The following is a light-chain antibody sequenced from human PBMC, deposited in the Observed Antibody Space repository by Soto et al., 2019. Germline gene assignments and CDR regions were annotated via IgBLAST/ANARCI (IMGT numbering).Light chain of an antibody. Sequence: EIVLKQSPGSLSLSPEEGATLSCRASQSVSNNYLAWYQQKPGQAPRLLIYGASDRATGIPDRFSGSGSGTDFTLTISRLEPEDFAVYYCQQYGSSGTFGQGTKVDIK. J-gene: IGKJ1*01. CDR2: GAS. CDR3: QQYGSSGT. V-gene: IGKV3-20*01. CDR1: QSVSNNY.